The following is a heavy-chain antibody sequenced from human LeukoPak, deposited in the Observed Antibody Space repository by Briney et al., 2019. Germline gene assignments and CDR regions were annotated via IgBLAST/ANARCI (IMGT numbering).Heavy chain of an antibody. CDR3: ARVESSGFFRYYYYYGMDV. CDR2: INPSGGST. Sequence: GASVNVSFKASGYTFTIYYMHWVRQAPGQGLEWMGIINPSGGSTSYAQKFQGRVTMTRDTSTSTVYMELSSLRSEDTAVYYCARVESSGFFRYYYYYGMDVWGQGTTVTVSS. J-gene: IGHJ6*02. D-gene: IGHD6-19*01. CDR1: GYTFTIYY. V-gene: IGHV1-46*01.